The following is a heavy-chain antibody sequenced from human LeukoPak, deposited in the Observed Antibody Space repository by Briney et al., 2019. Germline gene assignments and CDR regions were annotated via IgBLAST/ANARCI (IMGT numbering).Heavy chain of an antibody. CDR2: IYYSGAT. CDR1: GDSIVSTNYY. D-gene: IGHD6-6*01. CDR3: ARLVEYGSSSFDS. V-gene: IGHV4-39*01. Sequence: SETLSLTCTVSGDSIVSTNYYWGWIRQPPGKGLEWIGHIYYSGATYYNASLKSRVTISVDTSNNQFSLKFNLMTAADTAVYYCARLVEYGSSSFDSWGQGILVTVSS. J-gene: IGHJ4*02.